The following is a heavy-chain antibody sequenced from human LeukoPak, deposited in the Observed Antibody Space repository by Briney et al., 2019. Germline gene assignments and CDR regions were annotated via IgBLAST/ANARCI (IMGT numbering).Heavy chain of an antibody. D-gene: IGHD6-13*01. J-gene: IGHJ6*02. CDR3: ARASSWSLYGMDV. Sequence: SETLSLTCAVYGGSFSGYYWTWIRQPPGKGLEWIGEIYHSGSTNYNPSLKSRVTISVDKSKNQFSLKLSSVTAADTAVYYCARASSWSLYGMDVWGQGTTVTVSS. V-gene: IGHV4-34*01. CDR1: GGSFSGYY. CDR2: IYHSGST.